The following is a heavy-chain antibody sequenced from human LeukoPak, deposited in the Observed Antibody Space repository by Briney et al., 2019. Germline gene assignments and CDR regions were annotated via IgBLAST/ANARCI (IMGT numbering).Heavy chain of an antibody. CDR2: ISAYNGNT. CDR1: GYTFTSYG. D-gene: IGHD2-15*01. V-gene: IGHV1-18*01. J-gene: IGHJ4*02. CDR3: ARVDTRGYCSGGSCH. Sequence: GPVKVSCKASGYTFTSYGISWVRQAPGQGLEWMGWISAYNGNTNYAQKLQGRVTMTTDTSTSTAYMELRSLRSGDTAVYYCARVDTRGYCSGGSCHWGQGTLVTVSS.